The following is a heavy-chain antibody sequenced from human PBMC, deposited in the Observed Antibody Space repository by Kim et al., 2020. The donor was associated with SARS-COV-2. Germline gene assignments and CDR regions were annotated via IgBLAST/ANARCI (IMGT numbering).Heavy chain of an antibody. CDR3: GRHWWQQLGRGEDY. CDR2: IYYTGST. J-gene: IGHJ4*02. D-gene: IGHD6-13*01. Sequence: SQTLSLTCTVSGGSISSSNYYWVWIRQPPGKGLEWIGSIYYTGSTYYNPSLKSRVTISVDTSKNQFSLKLSSVTAADTAVYYCGRHWWQQLGRGEDYWGQGTLVTVSS. V-gene: IGHV4-39*01. CDR1: GGSISSSNYY.